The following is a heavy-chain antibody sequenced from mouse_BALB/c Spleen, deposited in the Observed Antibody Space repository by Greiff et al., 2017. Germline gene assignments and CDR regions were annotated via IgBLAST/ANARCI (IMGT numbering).Heavy chain of an antibody. V-gene: IGHV14-1*02. CDR1: GFNITDYY. CDR3: AVAEGAWFAY. Sequence: EVQLQQSGAELVRPGALVKLSCKASGFNITDYYMHWVKQRPEQGLEWIGWIDPENGNTKYDPKFQGKASITADTSSNTAYLQLSSLTAEDTAVYYGAVAEGAWFAYWGQGTLVTVSA. J-gene: IGHJ3*01. D-gene: IGHD1-1*01. CDR2: IDPENGNT.